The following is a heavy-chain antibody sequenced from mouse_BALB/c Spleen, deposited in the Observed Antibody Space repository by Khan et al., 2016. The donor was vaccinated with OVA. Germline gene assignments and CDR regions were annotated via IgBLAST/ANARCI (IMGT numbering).Heavy chain of an antibody. CDR3: ARAYYDGAWFAY. V-gene: IGHV2-9*02. CDR2: IWAGGST. Sequence: QVQLKESGPGLVAPSQSLSITCTVSGFSLTTYGVHWVRQPPGKGLEWLGVIWAGGSTNYNSALMSGLCIRTDNSKSQAFLKLHSLKTDDTAMYYCARAYYDGAWFAYWGQGTLVTVSA. CDR1: GFSLTTYG. J-gene: IGHJ3*01. D-gene: IGHD1-1*01.